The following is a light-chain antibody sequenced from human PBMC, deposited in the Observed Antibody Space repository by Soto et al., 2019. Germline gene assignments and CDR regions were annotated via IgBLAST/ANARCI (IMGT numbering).Light chain of an antibody. CDR2: DVS. CDR3: CSYAGSYCYV. V-gene: IGLV2-11*01. J-gene: IGLJ1*01. CDR1: SSDVGGYNY. Sequence: QSVLTQPRSVSGSPGQSVTISCTGTSSDVGGYNYVSWYQQHPGKAPKLMIYDVSKRPSGVPDRFSGSKSGNTASLTISGLQAEDEADYYSCSYAGSYCYVFGTGTKVTVL.